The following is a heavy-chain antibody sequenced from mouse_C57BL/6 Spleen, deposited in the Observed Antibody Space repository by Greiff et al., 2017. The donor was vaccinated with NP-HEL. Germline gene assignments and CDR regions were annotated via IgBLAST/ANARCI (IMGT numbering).Heavy chain of an antibody. D-gene: IGHD1-1*01. CDR2: IYPSDSET. CDR1: GYTFTSYW. Sequence: VQLQQPGAELVRPGSSVKLSCKASGYTFTSYWMDWVKQRPGQGLEWIGNIYPSDSETHYNQKFKDKATLTVDKSSSTAYMQLSSLTSEDSAVYYCARGDPTVVASYYAMDYWGQGTSVTVSS. J-gene: IGHJ4*01. CDR3: ARGDPTVVASYYAMDY. V-gene: IGHV1-61*01.